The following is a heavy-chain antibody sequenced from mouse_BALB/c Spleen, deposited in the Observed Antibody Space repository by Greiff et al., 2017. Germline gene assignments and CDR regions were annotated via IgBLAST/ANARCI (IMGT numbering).Heavy chain of an antibody. CDR3: ARDGVYGNYGYFDY. D-gene: IGHD2-10*02. J-gene: IGHJ2*01. V-gene: IGHV5-4*02. CDR2: ISDGGSYT. Sequence: EVMLVESGGGLVKPGGSLKLSCAASGFTFSDYYMYWVRQTPEKRLEWVATISDGGSYTYYPDSVKGRFTISRDNAKNNLYLQMSSLKSEDTAMYYCARDGVYGNYGYFDYWGQGTTLTVSS. CDR1: GFTFSDYY.